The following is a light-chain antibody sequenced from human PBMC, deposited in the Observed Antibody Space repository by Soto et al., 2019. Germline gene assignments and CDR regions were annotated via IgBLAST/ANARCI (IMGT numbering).Light chain of an antibody. CDR3: QQYDGSPRT. V-gene: IGKV3-20*01. J-gene: IGKJ1*01. CDR2: NAY. CDR1: QSLNSNS. Sequence: EIVLTQSPGTLSVSPGERATLSCRASQSLNSNSLAWYQQKPGQAPRLLIYNAYNRASGIPDRFSGSGSGTDFTLTISRLEPEDFVVYHCQQYDGSPRTFGQ.